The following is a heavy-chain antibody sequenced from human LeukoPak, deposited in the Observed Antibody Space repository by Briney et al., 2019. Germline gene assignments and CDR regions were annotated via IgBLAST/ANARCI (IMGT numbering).Heavy chain of an antibody. Sequence: ASVRVSCKASGYTFSASLLHWVRQAPGQPLEWMGWINPNSGGTNYAQKFQGRVTMTRDTSISTAYMELSRLRSDDTAVYYCARAPLLCSGGSCYSGWFDPWGQGTLVTVSS. D-gene: IGHD2-15*01. CDR3: ARAPLLCSGGSCYSGWFDP. CDR2: INPNSGGT. CDR1: GYTFSASL. J-gene: IGHJ5*02. V-gene: IGHV1-2*02.